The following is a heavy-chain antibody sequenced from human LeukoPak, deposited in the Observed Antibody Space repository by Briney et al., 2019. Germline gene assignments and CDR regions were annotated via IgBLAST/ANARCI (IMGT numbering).Heavy chain of an antibody. J-gene: IGHJ4*02. D-gene: IGHD3-16*02. Sequence: GESLKISCKGSGYSFTSYWIAWVRQMPGKGLEWMGIIYPRDSDIRYNPPFQGQVTISADKSISTAYLRWSSLKASDTAMYYCARMIGLGEVSPYFDYWGQGTLVTVSS. CDR2: IYPRDSDI. CDR3: ARMIGLGEVSPYFDY. V-gene: IGHV5-51*01. CDR1: GYSFTSYW.